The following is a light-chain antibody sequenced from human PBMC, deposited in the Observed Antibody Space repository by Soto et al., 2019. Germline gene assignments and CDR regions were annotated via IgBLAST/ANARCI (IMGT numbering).Light chain of an antibody. J-gene: IGKJ4*01. Sequence: IQLTQSPSSLSASVGDRVTITCRASQGISSSLAWYQQTPGKAPKFLIYAASTLQSGVPSRFSGSGSGTDFPLTISSLQPEDFATYYCQQVNSYPLTFGGGTKVEIK. V-gene: IGKV1-9*01. CDR2: AAS. CDR1: QGISSS. CDR3: QQVNSYPLT.